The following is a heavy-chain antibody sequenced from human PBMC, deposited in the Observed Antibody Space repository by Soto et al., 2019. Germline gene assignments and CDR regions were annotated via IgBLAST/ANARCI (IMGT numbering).Heavy chain of an antibody. J-gene: IGHJ4*02. Sequence: ASVKVSCKVSGYTLTELSMHWVRQAPGKGLEWMGGFDPEDGETIYAQKFQGRVTMTEDTSTDTAYMELSSLRSEDTAVYYCATDALYCSGGSCYSGRFDYWGQGTLVTVSS. CDR1: GYTLTELS. CDR3: ATDALYCSGGSCYSGRFDY. V-gene: IGHV1-24*01. CDR2: FDPEDGET. D-gene: IGHD2-15*01.